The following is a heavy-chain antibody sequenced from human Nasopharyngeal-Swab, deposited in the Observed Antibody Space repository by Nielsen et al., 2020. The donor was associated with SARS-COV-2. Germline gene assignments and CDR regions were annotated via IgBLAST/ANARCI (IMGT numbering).Heavy chain of an antibody. CDR3: ARGGIGSIFGGGYYGHWFDP. CDR2: IHSDGSST. D-gene: IGHD3-3*01. J-gene: IGHJ5*02. V-gene: IGHV3-74*01. Sequence: WIRQPPGKGLVWVSRIHSDGSSTSYADSVKGRFTISRDNAKNTLYLQMNSLRAEDTAVYYCARGGIGSIFGGGYYGHWFDPWGQGTLVTVSS.